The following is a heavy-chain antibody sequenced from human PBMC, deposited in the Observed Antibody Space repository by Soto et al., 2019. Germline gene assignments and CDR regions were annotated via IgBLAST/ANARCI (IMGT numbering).Heavy chain of an antibody. Sequence: QVQLVQSGDEMKKPGASVRVSCKASGYIFVNYGIAWVRQAPGQGLEWMGWISAYTGDTHSASKVQGRLTMTTDTSTSTAYMDLASLTSDDTAVYYCAMVDNYVTPTPQDVWGQGTTVTVSS. V-gene: IGHV1-18*01. J-gene: IGHJ6*02. D-gene: IGHD3-16*01. CDR2: ISAYTGDT. CDR3: AMVDNYVTPTPQDV. CDR1: GYIFVNYG.